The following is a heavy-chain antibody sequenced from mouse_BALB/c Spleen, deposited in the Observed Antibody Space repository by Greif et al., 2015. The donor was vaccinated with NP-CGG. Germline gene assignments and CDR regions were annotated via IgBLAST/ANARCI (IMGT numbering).Heavy chain of an antibody. J-gene: IGHJ4*01. CDR2: IDPANGNT. CDR1: GFNIKDTY. CDR3: ARGNGNYFYAMDY. V-gene: IGHV14-3*02. D-gene: IGHD2-1*01. Sequence: VQLQQSGAELVKPGASVKLSCTASGFNIKDTYMHWVKQRPEQGLEWIGRIDPANGNTKYDPKFQGKATITADTSSNTAYLQLSSLTSEDTAVYYCARGNGNYFYAMDYWGQGTSVTVSS.